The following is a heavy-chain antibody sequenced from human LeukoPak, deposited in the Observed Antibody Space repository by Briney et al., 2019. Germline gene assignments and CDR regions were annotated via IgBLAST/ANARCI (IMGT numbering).Heavy chain of an antibody. J-gene: IGHJ4*02. V-gene: IGHV3-30*18. D-gene: IGHD3-16*01. CDR3: AKDGGPSGIFDY. Sequence: GRSLRLSCAASGFTFSSYGMHWVRQAPGKGLEWMAVISYDGSNKYYADSVKGRFTISRDNSKNTLYLQMNSLRAEDTAVYYCAKDGGPSGIFDYWGQGTLVTVSS. CDR2: ISYDGSNK. CDR1: GFTFSSYG.